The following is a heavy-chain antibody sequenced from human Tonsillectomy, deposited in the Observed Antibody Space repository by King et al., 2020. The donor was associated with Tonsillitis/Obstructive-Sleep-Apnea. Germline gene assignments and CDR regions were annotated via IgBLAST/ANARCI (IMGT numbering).Heavy chain of an antibody. CDR3: ARGRSWYYNWFDP. V-gene: IGHV4-39*01. CDR1: GGSVSSSSHY. CDR2: SPYTGNT. J-gene: IGHJ5*02. D-gene: IGHD6-13*01. Sequence: LQLQESGPGLVKPSETLSLTCTVSGGSVSSSSHYWGWIRQPPGKGLEWIGSSPYTGNTNYNPSLKSRVTISVDTSKNLFSLNLNSVTAADTAVYYCARGRSWYYNWFDPWGQGTLVTVSS.